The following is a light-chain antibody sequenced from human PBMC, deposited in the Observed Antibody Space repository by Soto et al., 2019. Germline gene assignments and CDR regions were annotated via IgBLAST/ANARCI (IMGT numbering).Light chain of an antibody. CDR3: VLYMGSGIPWV. V-gene: IGLV8-61*01. CDR1: SGSVSTSYY. J-gene: IGLJ3*02. Sequence: QAVVTQEPSFSVSPGGTVTLTCGLTSGSVSTSYYPSWYQQTPGQAPRTLIYSTNTRSSGVPDRFSGSILGNKAALTITGAQADDESDYYCVLYMGSGIPWVFGGGTK. CDR2: STN.